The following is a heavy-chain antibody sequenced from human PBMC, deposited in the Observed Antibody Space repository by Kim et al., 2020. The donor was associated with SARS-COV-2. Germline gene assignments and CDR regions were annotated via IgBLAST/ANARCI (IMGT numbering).Heavy chain of an antibody. CDR2: VSGSGAST. CDR3: AKSVRDNSYSVMDV. V-gene: IGHV3-23*01. CDR1: GFSFSNYA. Sequence: GGSLRLSCAVSGFSFSNYAMSWVRQAPGKGLEWVSGVSGSGASTHNADSVQGRFTISRDHSTSTLYLQMNSLRVDDTAVYYCAKSVRDNSYSVMDVWGQGTSASV. J-gene: IGHJ6*02. D-gene: IGHD3-10*02.